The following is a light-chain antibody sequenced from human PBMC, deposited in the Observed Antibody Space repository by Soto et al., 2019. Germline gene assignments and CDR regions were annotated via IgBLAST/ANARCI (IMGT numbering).Light chain of an antibody. CDR2: GAS. CDR1: QSVSSK. Sequence: ELVMTQSPATLPVSPGARATLSCRASQSVSSKLAWYQQKPGQAPRLLIYGASTRATGIPARFSGSGSGTEFTLSISSLQSEDFAAYYGQQYNNWPPITFGQGTRLEIK. CDR3: QQYNNWPPIT. J-gene: IGKJ5*01. V-gene: IGKV3D-15*01.